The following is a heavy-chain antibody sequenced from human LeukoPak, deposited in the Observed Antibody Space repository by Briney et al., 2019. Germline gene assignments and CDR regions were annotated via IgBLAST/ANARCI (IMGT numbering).Heavy chain of an antibody. CDR1: GFTLSSYW. D-gene: IGHD3-9*01. CDR2: IKQDGSEK. J-gene: IGHJ4*02. CDR3: ARTSGTGWSC. Sequence: GGSLRLSCAASGFTLSSYWMSWVRQAPGKGLEWVANIKQDGSEKYYVDSVKGRFTISRDNAKNSLYLQMDSLRAEDTAVYYCARTSGTGWSCWGQGTLVTVSS. V-gene: IGHV3-7*01.